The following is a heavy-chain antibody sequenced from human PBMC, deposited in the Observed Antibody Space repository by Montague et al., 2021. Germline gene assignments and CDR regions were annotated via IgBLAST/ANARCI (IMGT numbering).Heavy chain of an antibody. CDR2: VSHIGST. Sequence: SETLSLTCGVYGGSLSEYYWTWIRQSPEKGLEWIGDVSHIGSTNYNPSLKSRVTMSVDKSKNQFSLKLRSVTAADTAVYYCASDRGPFDYWGQGTVVTVSS. D-gene: IGHD3-10*01. CDR3: ASDRGPFDY. CDR1: GGSLSEYY. J-gene: IGHJ4*02. V-gene: IGHV4-34*01.